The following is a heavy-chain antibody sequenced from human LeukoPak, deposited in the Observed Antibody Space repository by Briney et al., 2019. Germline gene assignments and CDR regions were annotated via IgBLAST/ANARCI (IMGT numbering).Heavy chain of an antibody. Sequence: GASVKVSCKASGGRFSDYTITWVRQIPGQGLEWMGRITPMFGMADYAQKFHDRVTITADKSTTTAYMDLSGLRSEGTAVYYCAGGGRDDFNSWFDPWGQGTLVTVSS. CDR3: AGGGRDDFNSWFDP. V-gene: IGHV1-69*02. J-gene: IGHJ5*02. D-gene: IGHD5-24*01. CDR1: GGRFSDYT. CDR2: ITPMFGMA.